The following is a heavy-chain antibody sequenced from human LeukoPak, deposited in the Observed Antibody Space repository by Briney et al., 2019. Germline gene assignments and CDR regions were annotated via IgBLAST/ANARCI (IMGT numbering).Heavy chain of an antibody. J-gene: IGHJ4*02. Sequence: GGSLRLSCAASGFTFSNYAMSWVRQAPGKGLEWVSAITGSCGNTYYADSVKGRVTISRDNSKNTVFLQMNSLRAEDTAVYYCAKWGDYDVLTGYYVSDYWGQGTLVTVSS. CDR3: AKWGDYDVLTGYYVSDY. CDR2: ITGSCGNT. D-gene: IGHD3-9*01. CDR1: GFTFSNYA. V-gene: IGHV3-23*01.